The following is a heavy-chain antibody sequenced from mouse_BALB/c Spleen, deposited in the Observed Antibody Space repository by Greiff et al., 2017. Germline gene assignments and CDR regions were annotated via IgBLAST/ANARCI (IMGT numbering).Heavy chain of an antibody. CDR3: AGHRDYGGFAY. V-gene: IGHV5-12-2*01. D-gene: IGHD2-4*01. CDR2: ISNGGGST. J-gene: IGHJ3*01. Sequence: EVQRVESGGGLVQPGGSLKLSCAASGFTFSSYTMSWVRQTPEKRLEWVAYISNGGGSTYYPDTVKGRFTISRDNAKNTLYLQMSSLKSEDTAMYYCAGHRDYGGFAYWGQGTLVTVSA. CDR1: GFTFSSYT.